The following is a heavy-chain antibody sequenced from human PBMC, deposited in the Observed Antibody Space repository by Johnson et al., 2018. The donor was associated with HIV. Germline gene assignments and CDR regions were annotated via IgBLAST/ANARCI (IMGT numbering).Heavy chain of an antibody. J-gene: IGHJ3*02. D-gene: IGHD1-7*01. V-gene: IGHV3-15*01. CDR2: IKSKTDGGTT. CDR3: SAHRPNWNYFAAFDI. CDR1: GFTFSNYY. Sequence: VQLVESGGGLAKPAWSPRLSCAASGFTFSNYYMSWVRQAPGKGLEWVGRIKSKTDGGTTDYAAPVKGRFTISRDDSKNTLYLQMNSLKTEDTAVYYCSAHRPNWNYFAAFDIWGQGTMVTVSS.